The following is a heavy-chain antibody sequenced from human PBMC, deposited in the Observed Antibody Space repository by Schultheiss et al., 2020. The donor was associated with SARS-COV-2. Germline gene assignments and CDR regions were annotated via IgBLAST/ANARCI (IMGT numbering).Heavy chain of an antibody. CDR2: INHSGST. D-gene: IGHD3-10*01. CDR1: GGSISSYY. V-gene: IGHV4-34*01. J-gene: IGHJ4*02. CDR3: ARHDYYGSGNFDY. Sequence: SETLSLTCTVSGGSISSYYWSWIRQPPGKGLEWIGEINHSGSTNYNPSLKSRVTISVDTSKNQFSLKLSSVTAADTAVYYCARHDYYGSGNFDYWGQGTLVTVSS.